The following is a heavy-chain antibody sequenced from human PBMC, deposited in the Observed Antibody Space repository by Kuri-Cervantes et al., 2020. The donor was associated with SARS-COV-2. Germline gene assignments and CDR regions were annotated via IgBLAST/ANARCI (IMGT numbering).Heavy chain of an antibody. CDR3: ARDWGELGKDY. CDR2: ISSSSSYI. Sequence: GGSLRLSCAASGFTFSSYSMNWVRQGPGKGLEWVSSISSSSSYIYYADSVKGRFTISRDNAKNSQYLQMNSLRAEDTAVYYFARDWGELGKDYWGQGTLVTVSS. V-gene: IGHV3-21*01. CDR1: GFTFSSYS. J-gene: IGHJ4*02. D-gene: IGHD7-27*01.